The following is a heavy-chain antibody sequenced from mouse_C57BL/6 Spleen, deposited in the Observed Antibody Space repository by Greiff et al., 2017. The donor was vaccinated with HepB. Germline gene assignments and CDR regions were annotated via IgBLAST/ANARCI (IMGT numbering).Heavy chain of an antibody. D-gene: IGHD1-1*01. CDR2: IHPTSGST. CDR1: GYTFTSYW. Sequence: VQLQQPAAELVKPGASVKLSCKPSGYTFTSYWMHWVKQRPVQGLEWIGMIHPTSGSTNYNEKFQSKATLTVDKSSSTAYMLLSSLTSEDSAVYYCARSNSSTTVGAADYMDYWGQGTTRTVSS. CDR3: ARSNSSTTVGAADYMDY. J-gene: IGHJ2*01. V-gene: IGHV1-64*01.